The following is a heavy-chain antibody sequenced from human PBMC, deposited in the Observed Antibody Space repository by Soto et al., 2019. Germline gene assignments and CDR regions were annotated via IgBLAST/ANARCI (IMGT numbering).Heavy chain of an antibody. D-gene: IGHD1-1*01. CDR2: ISYDGGNE. J-gene: IGHJ3*02. Sequence: QVQLVESGGGVVQPGRSLRLSCAASGFTFSHYAFHWVRQAPGKGLAWVAGISYDGGNEYYADSEKGRFTISRDSPKNTLYLQMNILRPEDTAVYYCVKGGTTSAFSTFDIWGQGTVVTVSS. V-gene: IGHV3-30*18. CDR1: GFTFSHYA. CDR3: VKGGTTSAFSTFDI.